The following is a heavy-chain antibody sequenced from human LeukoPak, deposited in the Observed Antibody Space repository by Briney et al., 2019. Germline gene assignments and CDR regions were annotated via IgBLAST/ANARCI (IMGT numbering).Heavy chain of an antibody. Sequence: PSETLSLTCNVSGGSISNNYWTWIRQPPGKGLEWIGSIYYSGNTYYNPSLESRVTISIDMSRNQFSLKLSSVTAADTAVYYCARDLGLLWFGELYPWGQGTLVTVSS. J-gene: IGHJ5*02. V-gene: IGHV4-59*12. CDR1: GGSISNNY. D-gene: IGHD3-10*01. CDR3: ARDLGLLWFGELYP. CDR2: IYYSGNT.